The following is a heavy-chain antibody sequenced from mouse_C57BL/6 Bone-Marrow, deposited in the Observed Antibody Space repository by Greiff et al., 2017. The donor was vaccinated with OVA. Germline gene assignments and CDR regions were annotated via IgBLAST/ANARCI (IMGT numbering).Heavy chain of an antibody. J-gene: IGHJ3*01. Sequence: VQLQQSGAELVRPGASVKLSCTASGFNIKDDYMHWVKQRPEQGLEWIGWIDPENGDTEYASKFQGKATITADTSSNTAYLQLSSLTSEDTAVYYCTTGRLYYSRVAYWGQGTLVTVSA. CDR3: TTGRLYYSRVAY. D-gene: IGHD1-1*01. CDR1: GFNIKDDY. CDR2: IDPENGDT. V-gene: IGHV14-4*01.